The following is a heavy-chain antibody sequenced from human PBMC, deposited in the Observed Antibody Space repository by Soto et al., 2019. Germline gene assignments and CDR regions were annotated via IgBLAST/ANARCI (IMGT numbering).Heavy chain of an antibody. CDR2: IIPIFGTA. D-gene: IGHD6-13*01. CDR1: GGTFSSYA. CDR3: ARPRARIAAAGPLGY. Sequence: SVKVSCKASGGTFSSYAISWVRQAPGQGLEWMGGIIPIFGTANYAQKFQGRVTITADESTSTAYMELSSLRSEDTAVYYCARPRARIAAAGPLGYWGQGTLVTVSS. V-gene: IGHV1-69*13. J-gene: IGHJ4*02.